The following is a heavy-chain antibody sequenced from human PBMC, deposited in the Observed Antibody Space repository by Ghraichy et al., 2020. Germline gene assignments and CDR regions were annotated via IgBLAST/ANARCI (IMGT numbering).Heavy chain of an antibody. CDR1: GYTFTGFY. CDR2: INPNSGGT. D-gene: IGHD6-19*01. J-gene: IGHJ4*02. CDR3: ARRASYSSGWSFDY. Sequence: ASVKVSCKASGYTFTGFYMHWVRQAPGQGLEWMGRINPNSGGTNYAQKFQGRVTMTRDTSISTAYMELSRLRSNDTTVYYCARRASYSSGWSFDYWGQGTLVTVSS. V-gene: IGHV1-2*06.